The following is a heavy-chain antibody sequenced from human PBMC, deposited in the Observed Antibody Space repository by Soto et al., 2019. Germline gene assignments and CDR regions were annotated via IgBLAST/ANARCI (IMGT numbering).Heavy chain of an antibody. CDR3: ARNLRTPTSQLCLDY. J-gene: IGHJ4*02. D-gene: IGHD1-26*01. CDR2: IHSSGSP. CDR1: GASISSGDYY. V-gene: IGHV4-31*03. Sequence: SETLSRTCTVSGASISSGDYYWSWIRQHPGKGLEWIGYIHSSGSPFYNPSLKSRVSISVDTSKKQFSLNLKSVTAADSAVYYCARNLRTPTSQLCLDYWGEGPLVTVSS.